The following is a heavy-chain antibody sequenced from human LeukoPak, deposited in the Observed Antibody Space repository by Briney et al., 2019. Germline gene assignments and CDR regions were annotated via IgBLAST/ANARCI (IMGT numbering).Heavy chain of an antibody. CDR2: IYYSGST. CDR1: GGSISSGGYS. V-gene: IGHV4-30-4*07. CDR3: ARRERIVVVPAAKARGAFDI. J-gene: IGHJ3*02. D-gene: IGHD2-2*01. Sequence: SETLSLTCAVSGGSISSGGYSWSWIRQPPGKGLEWIGYIYYSGSTYYNPSLKSRVTISVDTSKNQFSLKLSSVTAADTAVYYCARRERIVVVPAAKARGAFDIWGQGTMVTVSS.